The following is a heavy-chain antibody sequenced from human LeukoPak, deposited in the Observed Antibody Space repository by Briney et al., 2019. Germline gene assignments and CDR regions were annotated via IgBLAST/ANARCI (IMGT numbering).Heavy chain of an antibody. Sequence: PSETLSLTCTVSAGSISSYYWSWIRQPPGKGLEWIGYIYYSGSTNYTPSLKSRVTISVATSKNQFSLKLSSVTAADTAVYYCARHRDYGSGSPDFDDWGQGTLVTVSS. D-gene: IGHD3-10*01. J-gene: IGHJ4*02. CDR3: ARHRDYGSGSPDFDD. V-gene: IGHV4-59*08. CDR1: AGSISSYY. CDR2: IYYSGST.